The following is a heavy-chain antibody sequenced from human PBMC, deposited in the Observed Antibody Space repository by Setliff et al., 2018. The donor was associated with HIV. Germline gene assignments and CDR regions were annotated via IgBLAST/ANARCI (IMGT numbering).Heavy chain of an antibody. CDR1: GYTFTTYY. J-gene: IGHJ6*04. D-gene: IGHD2-15*01. CDR2: INPSGGST. V-gene: IGHV1-46*01. Sequence: ASVKVSCKASGYTFTTYYIHWVRQAPGQGLEWLGVINPSGGSTSYAQKFQGRVTMTRGTSTGTVYMELSSLRSEDTAVYFCARDSRDIVVVIAPEPEPYYYYGMYVWSEGTTVTVSS. CDR3: ARDSRDIVVVIAPEPEPYYYYGMYV.